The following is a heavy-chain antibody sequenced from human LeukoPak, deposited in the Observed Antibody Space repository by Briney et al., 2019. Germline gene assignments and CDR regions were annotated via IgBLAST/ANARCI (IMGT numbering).Heavy chain of an antibody. Sequence: SETLSLTCAVYGESFSGYYWSWIRQPPGRGLEWIGEINHSGRTSYSASLKSRVTISVDTSRSQFSLKLNSVTAADTAVYYCARGDIAAGGAPFDYWGQGTLVTVSS. CDR1: GESFSGYY. V-gene: IGHV4-34*01. J-gene: IGHJ4*02. CDR2: INHSGRT. CDR3: ARGDIAAGGAPFDY. D-gene: IGHD6-13*01.